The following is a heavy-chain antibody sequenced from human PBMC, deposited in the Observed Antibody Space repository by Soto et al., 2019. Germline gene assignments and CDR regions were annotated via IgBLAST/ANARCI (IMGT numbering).Heavy chain of an antibody. CDR1: GGSMRSGDYY. CDR2: IYYSGST. J-gene: IGHJ6*02. V-gene: IGHV4-30-4*01. D-gene: IGHD3-10*01. CDR3: ARSRSGSYYRGYYYYGMDV. Sequence: PSETLALRCAVSGGSMRSGDYYWSWIRQPPGKGLEWIGYIYYSGSTYYNPSLKSRVTISVDTSKNQFSLKLSSVTAADTAVYYCARSRSGSYYRGYYYYGMDVWGQGTTVTVPS.